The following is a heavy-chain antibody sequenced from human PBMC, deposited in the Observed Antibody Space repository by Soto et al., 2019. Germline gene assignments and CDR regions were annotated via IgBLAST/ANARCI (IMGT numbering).Heavy chain of an antibody. CDR2: IYYRGST. J-gene: IGHJ6*02. Sequence: SAAVSLTCTVSGRSVISGSYYWSWIRQPPGQGLEWIGYIYYRGSTDYNPPLPIRVPISEDTSKNQFSLKLTSVNTADTAVYYLLRIRSYDEEYGLDAWRQGIKVTV. CDR1: GRSVISGSYY. V-gene: IGHV4-61*01. CDR3: LRIRSYDEEYGLDA. D-gene: IGHD3-3*01.